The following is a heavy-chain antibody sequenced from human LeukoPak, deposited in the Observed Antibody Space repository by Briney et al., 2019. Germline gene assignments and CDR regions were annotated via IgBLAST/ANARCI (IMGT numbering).Heavy chain of an antibody. CDR2: IYTSGTT. CDR3: ARDRGRDGTGTTMDWFDP. V-gene: IGHV4-4*07. J-gene: IGHJ5*02. Sequence: SETLSLTCTVSGGSISSYYWSWIRQPAGKGLEWIGRIYTSGTTYYNPSLKSRVTISVDTSKNQFTLKLSSVTAADTAVYYCARDRGRDGTGTTMDWFDPWGQGTLVTVSS. D-gene: IGHD1-1*01. CDR1: GGSISSYY.